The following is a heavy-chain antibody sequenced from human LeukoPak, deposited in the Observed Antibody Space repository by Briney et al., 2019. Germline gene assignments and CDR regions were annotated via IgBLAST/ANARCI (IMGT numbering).Heavy chain of an antibody. CDR3: ARDGAANIPRFDP. V-gene: IGHV1-2*02. J-gene: IGHJ5*02. D-gene: IGHD1-26*01. Sequence: ASVKVSCKASGYTFTGYYMHWVRQAPGQGLEWMGWINPNSGGTNYAQKFQGRVTMTRDTSISTAYMELSRLRSDDTAVYYCARDGAANIPRFDPWGQGTLVTVSS. CDR1: GYTFTGYY. CDR2: INPNSGGT.